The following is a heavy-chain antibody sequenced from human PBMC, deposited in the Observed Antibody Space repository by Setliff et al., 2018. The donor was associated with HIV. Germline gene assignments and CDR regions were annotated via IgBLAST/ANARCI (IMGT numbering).Heavy chain of an antibody. CDR2: INSDRITT. V-gene: IGHV3-74*01. CDR1: GLSFSSHW. J-gene: IGHJ6*02. CDR3: ARPTNIDTLYYGSQSFYMYYYGMDV. D-gene: IGHD3-10*01. Sequence: GSLRLSCAGSGLSFSSHWMHWVRQAPGKGLVWVSRINSDRITTAYADSVKGRFTISRDNAKSTLYLQMNSLRVEDTAVYYCARPTNIDTLYYGSQSFYMYYYGMDVWGQGTTVTVSS.